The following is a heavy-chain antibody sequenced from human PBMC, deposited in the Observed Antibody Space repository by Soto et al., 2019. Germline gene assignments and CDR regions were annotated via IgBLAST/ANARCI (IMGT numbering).Heavy chain of an antibody. CDR2: IYYNGSS. CDR1: GASIRSRSYY. Sequence: QLQLQESGPGLVKPSETLPLTCSVSGASIRSRSYYWDWIRQRPGKGLEWIGRIYYNGSSNHNPSLKSRVTLFVDTSKNQCSLRLRSLTAADTAVDYCASKEVYYYRSESYFGMDVWGQGSTVSVSS. V-gene: IGHV4-39*01. D-gene: IGHD3-10*01. CDR3: ASKEVYYYRSESYFGMDV. J-gene: IGHJ6*02.